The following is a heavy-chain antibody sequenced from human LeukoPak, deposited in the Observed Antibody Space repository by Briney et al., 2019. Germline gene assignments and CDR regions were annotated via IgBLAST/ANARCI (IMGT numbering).Heavy chain of an antibody. Sequence: SETLSLTCTVSGGSISSYYWSWIRQPPGKGLEWIGYIYYSGSTNYNPPLKSRVTISVDTSKNQFSLKLSSVTAADTAVYYCARASDFWSGSHAFDIWGQGTMVTVSS. CDR2: IYYSGST. CDR1: GGSISSYY. V-gene: IGHV4-59*01. CDR3: ARASDFWSGSHAFDI. D-gene: IGHD3-3*01. J-gene: IGHJ3*02.